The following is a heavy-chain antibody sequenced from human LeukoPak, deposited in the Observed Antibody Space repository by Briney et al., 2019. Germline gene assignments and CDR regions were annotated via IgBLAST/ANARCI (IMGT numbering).Heavy chain of an antibody. J-gene: IGHJ4*02. CDR1: GYSFTNYW. D-gene: IGHD2-2*01. V-gene: IGHV5-51*01. CDR2: IYPGDSDT. Sequence: GESLKISCKASGYSFTNYWIAWVRQMPGKGLEWMGIIYPGDSDTRYSPSFQGQVTISADKSLSTAYLQWSSLKASDTAMYYCAKQSTHCSTTSCYLPGHWGQGTLVTVSS. CDR3: AKQSTHCSTTSCYLPGH.